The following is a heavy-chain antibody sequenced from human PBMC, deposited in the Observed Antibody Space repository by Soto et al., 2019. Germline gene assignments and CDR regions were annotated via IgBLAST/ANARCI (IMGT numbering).Heavy chain of an antibody. CDR3: TRATLLDGPFHY. CDR2: FNSDGSRI. V-gene: IGHV3-74*01. CDR1: GFPFISYW. Sequence: EVQLVESGGGLVQPGGPLRLSCAASGFPFISYWMHWVRQAQGKGLVWVSRFNSDGSRISYADSVKGRVTISRDNAKNTVYPQMNIPGAEDTAVYYCTRATLLDGPFHYWCQGTLVTVSS. J-gene: IGHJ4*02. D-gene: IGHD4-17*01.